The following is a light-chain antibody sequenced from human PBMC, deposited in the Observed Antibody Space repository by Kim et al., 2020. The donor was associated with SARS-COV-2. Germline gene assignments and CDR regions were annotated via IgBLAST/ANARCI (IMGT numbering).Light chain of an antibody. Sequence: KTVTISCNRSSGSIASNYVQWYQQRPGSSPTTVIYEDNQRPSGVPDRFSGSIDSSSNSASLTISGLKTEDEADYYCQSYDSSNYWVFGGGTKLTVL. CDR3: QSYDSSNYWV. J-gene: IGLJ3*02. CDR2: EDN. V-gene: IGLV6-57*01. CDR1: SGSIASNY.